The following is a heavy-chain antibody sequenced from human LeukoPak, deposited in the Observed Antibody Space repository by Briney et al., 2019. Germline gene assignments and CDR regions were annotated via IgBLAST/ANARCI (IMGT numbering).Heavy chain of an antibody. CDR1: GGSISSSSYY. Sequence: SEALSLTCTVSGGSISSSSYYWGWIRQPPGKGLEWIGNIYYSGSTNYNPSLKSRVTVSVDTSKNQFSLKLSSVTAADTAVYYCARDHYFDYWGQGTLVTVSS. V-gene: IGHV4-61*01. J-gene: IGHJ4*02. CDR3: ARDHYFDY. CDR2: IYYSGST.